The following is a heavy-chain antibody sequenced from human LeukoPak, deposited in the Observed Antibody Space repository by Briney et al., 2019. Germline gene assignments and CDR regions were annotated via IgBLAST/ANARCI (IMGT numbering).Heavy chain of an antibody. D-gene: IGHD3-3*01. CDR2: IYHNERT. Sequence: KTSETLSLTCTVSGASFSNDYWSWVRQAPGKGLEWIGYIYHNERTNYSPSLKSRITMSIDTSQNQFSLKLTSVTAADTAVYYCARASEGIGYFDTWGRGSLVTVSS. V-gene: IGHV4-59*01. J-gene: IGHJ4*02. CDR1: GASFSNDY. CDR3: ARASEGIGYFDT.